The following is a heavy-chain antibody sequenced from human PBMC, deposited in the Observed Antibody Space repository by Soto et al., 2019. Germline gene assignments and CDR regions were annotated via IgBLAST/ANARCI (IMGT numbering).Heavy chain of an antibody. V-gene: IGHV3-23*01. CDR3: AKDRYDILTGYYRAAYYYYGMDV. CDR1: GFTFSSYA. CDR2: ISGSGGST. Sequence: AGGSLRLSCAASGFTFSSYAMSWVRQAPGKGLEWVSAISGSGGSTYYADSVKGRFTISRDNSKNTLYLQMNSLRAEDTAVYYCAKDRYDILTGYYRAAYYYYGMDVWGQGTTVTVSS. D-gene: IGHD3-9*01. J-gene: IGHJ6*02.